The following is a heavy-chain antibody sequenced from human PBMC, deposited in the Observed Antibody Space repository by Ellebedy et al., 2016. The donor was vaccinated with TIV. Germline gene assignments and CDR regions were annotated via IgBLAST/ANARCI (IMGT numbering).Heavy chain of an antibody. D-gene: IGHD4-17*01. V-gene: IGHV4-39*01. J-gene: IGHJ3*02. CDR1: GGSISSSSYY. Sequence: SETPSLTCTVSGGSISSSSYYWGWIRQPPGKGLEWIGNIYYSGTTYYNPSLKSRVTISVDTSKNQFSLKLSSVTAADTAVYYCARTDYGAFDIWGQGTMVTVSS. CDR3: ARTDYGAFDI. CDR2: IYYSGTT.